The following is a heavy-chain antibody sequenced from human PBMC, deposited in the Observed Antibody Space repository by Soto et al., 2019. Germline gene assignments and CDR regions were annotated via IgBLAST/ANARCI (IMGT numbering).Heavy chain of an antibody. Sequence: QVQLQESGPGLVKPSETLSLTCTVSGGSIPNYYCSWFRQPPGKGLEWIGYIRYDGYSVYNLSLNRRVPRSMATSKAQCSLTLESVTVTATAVYYCARHGFGSVHGLVDVWGQGTTVIVSS. CDR2: IRYDGYS. CDR1: GGSIPNYY. J-gene: IGHJ6*02. V-gene: IGHV4-59*08. D-gene: IGHD3-10*01. CDR3: ARHGFGSVHGLVDV.